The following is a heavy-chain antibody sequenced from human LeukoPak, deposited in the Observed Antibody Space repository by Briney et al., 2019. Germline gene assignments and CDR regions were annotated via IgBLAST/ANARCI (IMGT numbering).Heavy chain of an antibody. CDR3: ARRYYDILTGYYTPFDY. CDR1: GYSFTSYW. CDR2: IYPGDSDT. V-gene: IGHV5-51*01. J-gene: IGHJ4*02. Sequence: RGESLNISCKGSGYSFTSYWIGWVRQMPGKGLEWMGIIYPGDSDTRYSPSFQGQVTISADKSISTAYLQWSSLKASDTAMYYCARRYYDILTGYYTPFDYWGQGTLVTVSS. D-gene: IGHD3-9*01.